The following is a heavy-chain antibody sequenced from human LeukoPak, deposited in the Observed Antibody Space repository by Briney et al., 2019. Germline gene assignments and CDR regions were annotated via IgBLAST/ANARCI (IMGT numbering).Heavy chain of an antibody. CDR1: GGSISNYY. CDR2: FYNSGST. Sequence: SETLSLTCSVSGGSISNYYWSWIRQPAGKGLEWIGRFYNSGSTNCNPSLKSRDTMSVDTSKNQFSLKLSFVTAADTAVYYCARVGDYALKDWGQGTLVTVSS. J-gene: IGHJ4*02. CDR3: ARVGDYALKD. V-gene: IGHV4-4*07. D-gene: IGHD3-16*01.